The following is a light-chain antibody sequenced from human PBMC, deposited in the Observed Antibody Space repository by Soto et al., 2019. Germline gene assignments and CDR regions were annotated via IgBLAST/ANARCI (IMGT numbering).Light chain of an antibody. V-gene: IGKV1-39*01. J-gene: IGKJ4*01. CDR3: QQSYGIPPVT. CDR1: QSLRTY. CDR2: TAS. Sequence: DIQMTQSPSSLSASVGDRVTITCRASQSLRTYLNWYQQHPGKATELLIYTASTLESGVPPRFSGSGSGTDFTLPISSLQPADFATYYCQQSYGIPPVTFGGGTKVEIK.